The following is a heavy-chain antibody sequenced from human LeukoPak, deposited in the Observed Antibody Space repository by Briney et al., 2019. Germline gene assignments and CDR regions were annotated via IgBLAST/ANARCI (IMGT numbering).Heavy chain of an antibody. Sequence: SDTLSLTRAVSGRSISSYYGSWIRQPPGKGLEWVGYIYYSGSTSYNPSLKSRVTKSVDTSKNQFSLKLSSVTAADTAVYYCARYVGYCSGGSCYSENWFDPWGQGTLVTVSS. V-gene: IGHV4-59*07. CDR3: ARYVGYCSGGSCYSENWFDP. D-gene: IGHD2-15*01. J-gene: IGHJ5*02. CDR2: IYYSGST. CDR1: GRSISSYY.